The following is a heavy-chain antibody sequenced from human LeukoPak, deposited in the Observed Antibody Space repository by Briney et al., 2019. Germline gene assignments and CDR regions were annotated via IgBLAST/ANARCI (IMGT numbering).Heavy chain of an antibody. V-gene: IGHV4-59*01. CDR3: ARDPSAGEDL. Sequence: SGALSVTCSVSCGSLNRYHWSWIGQPPGKGLEWIGYIYYSGRTNTTPSPKSRVTISVDTSKNQFSLKLTSVTAADTAVYYWARDPSAGEDLWGRGTLVTVSS. D-gene: IGHD3-16*01. J-gene: IGHJ2*01. CDR1: CGSLNRYH. CDR2: IYYSGRT.